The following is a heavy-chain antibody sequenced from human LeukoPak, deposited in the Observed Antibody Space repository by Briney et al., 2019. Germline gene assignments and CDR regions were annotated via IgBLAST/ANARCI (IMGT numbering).Heavy chain of an antibody. J-gene: IGHJ5*02. CDR2: ISGSAGQT. V-gene: IGHV3-23*01. Sequence: GGSLRLSCAASGFTFSSYGMHWVRQAPGKGLEWVSGISGSAGQTYYAGSVMGRFTISRDNSKNTLYLQMNSLRVDDTAVYYCAKDPVHNASTGWFGPWGQGTLVTVSS. CDR3: AKDPVHNASTGWFGP. D-gene: IGHD1-1*01. CDR1: GFTFSSYG.